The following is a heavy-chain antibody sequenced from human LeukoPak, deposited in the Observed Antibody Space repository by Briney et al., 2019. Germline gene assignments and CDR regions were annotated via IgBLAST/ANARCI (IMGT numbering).Heavy chain of an antibody. CDR3: ARDNAHYDSSGYLGY. Sequence: GGSLRLSCAASGFTFSSYGMHWVRQAPGKGLEWVTVIWYDGSNKYYADSVKGRFTISRDNSKNTLYLQMNSLRAEDTAVYYCARDNAHYDSSGYLGYLGQGTLVTVSS. D-gene: IGHD3-22*01. CDR1: GFTFSSYG. CDR2: IWYDGSNK. J-gene: IGHJ4*02. V-gene: IGHV3-33*01.